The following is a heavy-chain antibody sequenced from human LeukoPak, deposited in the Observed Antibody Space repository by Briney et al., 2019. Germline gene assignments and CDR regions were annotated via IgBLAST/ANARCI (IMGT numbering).Heavy chain of an antibody. Sequence: ASVKVSCKASGYTFTSYGISWVRQAPGQGLEWMGWISAYNGNTNYAQKLQGRVTMTTDTSTSTACMELRSLRSDDTAVYYCARQSLRYFDWLLRDNWFDPWGQGTLVTVSS. V-gene: IGHV1-18*01. CDR1: GYTFTSYG. CDR3: ARQSLRYFDWLLRDNWFDP. CDR2: ISAYNGNT. J-gene: IGHJ5*02. D-gene: IGHD3-9*01.